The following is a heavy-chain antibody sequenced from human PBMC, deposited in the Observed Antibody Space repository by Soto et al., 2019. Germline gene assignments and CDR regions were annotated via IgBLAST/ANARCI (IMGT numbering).Heavy chain of an antibody. J-gene: IGHJ6*02. Sequence: QVQLVQSGPEVRKPGASVKVSCEASGYTFTTSGISWVRQVPGQGLEWMGGLSTYNGDTNSAQNLQGRVLMTADTSTGTAYMELMSLKSDDTAVYYCARQGSWPYYYYGLDVWGQGTTVTVSS. CDR1: GYTFTTSG. D-gene: IGHD1-26*01. CDR3: ARQGSWPYYYYGLDV. V-gene: IGHV1-18*01. CDR2: LSTYNGDT.